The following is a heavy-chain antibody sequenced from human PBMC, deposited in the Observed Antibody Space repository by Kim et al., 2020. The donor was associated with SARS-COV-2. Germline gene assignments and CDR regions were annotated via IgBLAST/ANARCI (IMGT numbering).Heavy chain of an antibody. D-gene: IGHD3-16*01. J-gene: IGHJ4*02. Sequence: GGSLRPSCAASGFTFSSYSMNWVRQAPGKGLEWVSSISSSSSYIYYADSVKGRFTISRDNAKNSLYLQMNSLRAEDTAVYYCARVGDYDYVWGSYRPDYWGQGTLVTVSS. V-gene: IGHV3-21*01. CDR3: ARVGDYDYVWGSYRPDY. CDR1: GFTFSSYS. CDR2: ISSSSSYI.